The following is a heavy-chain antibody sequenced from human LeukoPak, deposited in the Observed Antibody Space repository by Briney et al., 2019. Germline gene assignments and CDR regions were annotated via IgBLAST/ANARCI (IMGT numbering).Heavy chain of an antibody. D-gene: IGHD2-21*01. CDR3: AIPMIALGDVAFDL. V-gene: IGHV1-2*02. CDR1: GYTFTDYY. CDR2: INQNTGGA. J-gene: IGHJ3*01. Sequence: ASEKVSCKASGYTFTDYYMHWVRQSPGQGLECMGWINQNTGGAEYAQKFQCRVTMTRDTSISTAYMELSRLTSDDTAVYYCAIPMIALGDVAFDLWGQGTMVT.